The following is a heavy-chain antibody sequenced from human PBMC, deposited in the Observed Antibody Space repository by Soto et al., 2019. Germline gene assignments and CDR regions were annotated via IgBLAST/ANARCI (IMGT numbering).Heavy chain of an antibody. Sequence: GGSLRLSCVASGFTFSSYAMSWVRQAPGKGLEWVSAISGSGGSTYYADSVKGRFTISRDNSKNTLYLQMNSLRAEDTAVYYPSVAGDAFDIWGQGTMVTVSS. V-gene: IGHV3-23*01. CDR1: GFTFSSYA. CDR2: ISGSGGST. CDR3: SVAGDAFDI. J-gene: IGHJ3*02. D-gene: IGHD6-19*01.